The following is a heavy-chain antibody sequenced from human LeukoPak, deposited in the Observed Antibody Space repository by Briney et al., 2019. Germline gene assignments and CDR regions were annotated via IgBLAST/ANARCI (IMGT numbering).Heavy chain of an antibody. CDR1: GGSFSGYY. Sequence: SETLSLTCAVYGGSFSGYYWSWIRQPPGKGLEWIGEINHSGSTNYNPSLKSRVTISVDTSKNQFSLKLSSVTAADTAVYYCARDLGVLWFGEFESAGRPRAFDIWGQGTMVTVSS. V-gene: IGHV4-34*01. J-gene: IGHJ3*02. CDR2: INHSGST. CDR3: ARDLGVLWFGEFESAGRPRAFDI. D-gene: IGHD3-10*01.